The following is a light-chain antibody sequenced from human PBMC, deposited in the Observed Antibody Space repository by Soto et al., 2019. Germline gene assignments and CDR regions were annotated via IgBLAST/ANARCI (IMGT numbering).Light chain of an antibody. CDR2: DVS. CDR3: SSYTASNTLA. CDR1: SSDVGVYDS. Sequence: QSALTQPASVSASPGQSITISCTGTSSDVGVYDSVSWYQQHPGKTPKLMIHDVSNRPSGVSNRFSGSKSGNTASLTISGLQAEDEADYYCSSYTASNTLAFGGGTKLTVL. J-gene: IGLJ2*01. V-gene: IGLV2-14*01.